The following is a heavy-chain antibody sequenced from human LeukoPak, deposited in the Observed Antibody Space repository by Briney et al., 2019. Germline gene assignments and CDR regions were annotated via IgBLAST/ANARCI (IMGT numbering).Heavy chain of an antibody. V-gene: IGHV1-2*02. CDR1: GYTFTGYY. J-gene: IGHJ6*03. D-gene: IGHD3-3*01. Sequence: ASVKVSCKASGYTFTGYYMHWVRQAPGQGLEWMGWINPNSGGTNYAQKFQGRVTMTRDTSISTAYMELSRLRSDDTAVYYCARDSADFWSGYCYYYYYMDVWGKGTTVTVSS. CDR3: ARDSADFWSGYCYYYYYMDV. CDR2: INPNSGGT.